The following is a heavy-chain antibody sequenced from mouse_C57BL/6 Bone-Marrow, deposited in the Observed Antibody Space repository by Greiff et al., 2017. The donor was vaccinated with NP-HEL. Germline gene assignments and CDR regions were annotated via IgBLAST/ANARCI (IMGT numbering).Heavy chain of an antibody. CDR2: IRNKANGYTT. D-gene: IGHD1-1*01. V-gene: IGHV7-3*01. CDR3: ARGYGSLWYFDV. J-gene: IGHJ1*03. CDR1: GFTFTDYY. Sequence: DVHLVESGGGLVQPGGSLSLSCAASGFTFTDYYMSWVRQPPGKALEWLGFIRNKANGYTTEYSASVKGRFTISRDNSQSTLDLQMNALRAEDSATYYCARGYGSLWYFDVWGTGTTVTVSS.